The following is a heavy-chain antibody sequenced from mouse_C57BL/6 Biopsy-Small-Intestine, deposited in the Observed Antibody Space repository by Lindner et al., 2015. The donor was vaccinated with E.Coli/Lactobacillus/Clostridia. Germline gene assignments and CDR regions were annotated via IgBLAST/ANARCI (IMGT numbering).Heavy chain of an antibody. CDR3: ATGGYHWYFDV. D-gene: IGHD2-2*01. CDR2: IWSGGST. Sequence: VQLQESGPGLVQPSQSLSITCTVSGFSLTSYGVHWVRQSPGKGLERLGVIWSGGSTDYNAAFISRLSISKDNSKSQVFFKMNSLQADDTATYYCATGGYHWYFDVWGTGTTVTVSS. J-gene: IGHJ1*03. CDR1: GFSLTSYG. V-gene: IGHV2-2*01.